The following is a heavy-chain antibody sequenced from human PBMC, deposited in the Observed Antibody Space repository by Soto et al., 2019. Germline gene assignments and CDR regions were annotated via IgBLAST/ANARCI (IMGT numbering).Heavy chain of an antibody. D-gene: IGHD5-12*01. J-gene: IGHJ6*02. CDR2: INPSGGST. Sequence: AASVKVSCKASGYTFTSYYMHWVRQAPGQGLEWMGIINPSGGSTSYAQKFQGRVTMTRDTSTSTVYMELSSLRSEDTAVYYCARYPQRRDGYNLGVSSDHGMDVWGQGTTVTVSS. CDR1: GYTFTSYY. CDR3: ARYPQRRDGYNLGVSSDHGMDV. V-gene: IGHV1-46*01.